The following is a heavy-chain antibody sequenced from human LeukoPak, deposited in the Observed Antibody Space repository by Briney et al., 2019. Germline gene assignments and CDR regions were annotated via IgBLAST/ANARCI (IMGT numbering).Heavy chain of an antibody. D-gene: IGHD3-10*01. CDR1: GFTVSSNY. Sequence: GGSLRLSCAASGFTVSSNYMSWVRQAPGKGLEWISRINSDGSSTSYADSVKGRFTISRDNAKDSLYLQMNSLRAEDTAVYYCARGAYYYGSGKIFDYWGQGTLVTVSS. J-gene: IGHJ4*02. V-gene: IGHV3-74*01. CDR2: INSDGSST. CDR3: ARGAYYYGSGKIFDY.